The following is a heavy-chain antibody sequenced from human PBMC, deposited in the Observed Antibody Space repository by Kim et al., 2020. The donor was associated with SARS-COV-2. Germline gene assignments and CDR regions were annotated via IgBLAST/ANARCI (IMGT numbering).Heavy chain of an antibody. J-gene: IGHJ4*02. D-gene: IGHD3-10*01. CDR3: ARLVGPVWYPSRSGSYIFDY. Sequence: GGSLRLSCAXSGFTFSSYSMNWVRQAPGKGLEWVSSISSSSSYIYYADSVKGRFTISRDNAKNSLYLQMNSLRAEDTAVYYCARLVGPVWYPSRSGSYIFDYWGQGTLVTVSS. V-gene: IGHV3-21*01. CDR1: GFTFSSYS. CDR2: ISSSSSYI.